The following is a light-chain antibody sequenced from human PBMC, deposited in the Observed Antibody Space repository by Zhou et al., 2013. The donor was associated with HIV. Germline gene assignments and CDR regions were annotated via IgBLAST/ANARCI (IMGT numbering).Light chain of an antibody. J-gene: IGKJ2*01. Sequence: DIQMTQSPSSLSASVGDRVTITCRASQSISSYLNWYQQKPGKAPKLLIYAASSLQSGVPSRFSGSGSGTDFTLTISSLQPEDFATYYCQQSYSAPYTFGLGTKVEMK. CDR3: QQSYSAPYT. CDR1: QSISSY. CDR2: AAS. V-gene: IGKV1-39*01.